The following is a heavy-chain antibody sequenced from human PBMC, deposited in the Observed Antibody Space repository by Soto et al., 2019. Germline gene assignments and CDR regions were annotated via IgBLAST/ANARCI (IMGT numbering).Heavy chain of an antibody. CDR3: AREQVDTATGVDY. CDR2: IIPILGIA. Sequence: ASVKVSCKASGGTFSSYTISWVRQAPGQGLEWMGRIIPILGIANYAQKFQGRVTITADKSTSTAYMELSSLRSEDTAVYYCAREQVDTATGVDYWGQGTLVTVSS. J-gene: IGHJ4*02. CDR1: GGTFSSYT. V-gene: IGHV1-69*04. D-gene: IGHD5-18*01.